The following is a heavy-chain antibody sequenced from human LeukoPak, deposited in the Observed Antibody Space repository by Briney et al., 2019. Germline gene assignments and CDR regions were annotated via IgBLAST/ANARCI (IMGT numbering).Heavy chain of an antibody. CDR1: GFSFTSPW. CDR2: ISYDGSNK. J-gene: IGHJ5*02. Sequence: GGSLRLSCVASGFSFTSPWMTWVRQAPGKGLEWVAVISYDGSNKYYADSVKGRFTISRDNSKNTLYLQMNSLRAEDTAVYYCARKRRDGPGFDPWDQGTLVTVSS. V-gene: IGHV3-30*03. CDR3: ARKRRDGPGFDP.